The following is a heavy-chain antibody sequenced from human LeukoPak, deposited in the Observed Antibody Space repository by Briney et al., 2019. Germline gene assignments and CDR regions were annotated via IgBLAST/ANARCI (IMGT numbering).Heavy chain of an antibody. V-gene: IGHV3-21*01. CDR1: GFTFSRYS. Sequence: GGSLRPSCAASGFTFSRYSMNWVRQPPGKGLEWVSSMSVNSGLIYYAHSVKGRFTFSRDNATNSLYLQMHSLRAEDTAVYYCARGFEGVAAGGGYWGQGTMVTVS. CDR3: ARGFEGVAAGGGY. CDR2: MSVNSGLI. D-gene: IGHD1-26*01. J-gene: IGHJ4*02.